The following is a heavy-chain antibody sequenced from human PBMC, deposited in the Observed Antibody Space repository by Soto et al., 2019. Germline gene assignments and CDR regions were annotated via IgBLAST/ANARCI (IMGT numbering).Heavy chain of an antibody. Sequence: GGSLRLSCAASGFTFSSYAMSWVRQAPGKGLEWVSAISGSGGSTYYADSVKGRFTISRDNSKNTLYLQMNSLRAEDTAVYYCAKGSFDHGDPSMTFDPWGQGTLVTVSS. D-gene: IGHD4-17*01. V-gene: IGHV3-23*01. J-gene: IGHJ5*02. CDR2: ISGSGGST. CDR1: GFTFSSYA. CDR3: AKGSFDHGDPSMTFDP.